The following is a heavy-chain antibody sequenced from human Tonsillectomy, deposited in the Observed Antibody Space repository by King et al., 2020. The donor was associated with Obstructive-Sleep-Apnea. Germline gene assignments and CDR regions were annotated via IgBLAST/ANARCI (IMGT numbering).Heavy chain of an antibody. CDR1: GYTFTSYD. CDR2: MNPKSGNK. V-gene: IGHV1-8*01. J-gene: IGHJ6*02. Sequence: QLVQSGAEVKKPGASVKVSCKASGYTFTSYDINWVRQATGQGLEWMGWMNPKSGNKGYAQKLQGRVTMTRNTSISTAYMELSSLRSEDTAVYYCAREIRYYGSGRSPLRYYYYYGMDVWGQGTTVTVSS. CDR3: AREIRYYGSGRSPLRYYYYYGMDV. D-gene: IGHD3-10*01.